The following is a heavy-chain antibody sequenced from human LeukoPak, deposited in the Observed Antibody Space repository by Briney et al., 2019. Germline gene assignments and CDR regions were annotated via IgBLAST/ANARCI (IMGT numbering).Heavy chain of an antibody. D-gene: IGHD3/OR15-3a*01. CDR3: ARDSGFWTFDP. Sequence: SETLSLTCTVSGGSLSSGSDDWSWIRQSAGRGLEWIGRVYSSGSANYNPSLKSRLTMAVDTSKNQISLKLTSVTAADTAVYYCARDSGFWTFDPWGQGALVTVSS. J-gene: IGHJ5*02. V-gene: IGHV4-61*02. CDR2: VYSSGSA. CDR1: GGSLSSGSDD.